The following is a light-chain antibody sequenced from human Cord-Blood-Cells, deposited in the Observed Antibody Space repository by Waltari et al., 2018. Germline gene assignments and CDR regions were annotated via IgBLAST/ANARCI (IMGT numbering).Light chain of an antibody. J-gene: IGLJ3*02. V-gene: IGLV2-23*01. Sequence: QSALTQPASVSWSPGQSITISCTVTSSDVGRYNLVSWYQQHPGKAPKLMIYEGSKRPSGVSNRFSGSKSGNTASLTISGLQAEDEADYYCCSYAGSSTWVFGGGTKLTVL. CDR3: CSYAGSSTWV. CDR2: EGS. CDR1: SSDVGRYNL.